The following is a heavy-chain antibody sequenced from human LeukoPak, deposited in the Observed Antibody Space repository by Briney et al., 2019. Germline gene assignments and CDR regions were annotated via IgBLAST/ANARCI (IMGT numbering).Heavy chain of an antibody. J-gene: IGHJ5*02. CDR1: GGSISSGDYY. CDR3: ARGYSGYDFNWFDP. D-gene: IGHD5-12*01. V-gene: IGHV4-30-4*01. Sequence: PSQTLSLTCTVSGGSISSGDYYWSWIRQPPGKGLEWIGSIYHSGSTYYNPSLKSRVTISVDTSKNQFSLKLSSVTAADTAVYYCARGYSGYDFNWFDPWGQGTLVTVSS. CDR2: IYHSGST.